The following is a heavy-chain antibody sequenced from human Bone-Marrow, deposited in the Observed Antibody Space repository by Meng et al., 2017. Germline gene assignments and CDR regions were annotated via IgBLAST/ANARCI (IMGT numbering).Heavy chain of an antibody. D-gene: IGHD3-16*01. CDR3: ARELRLYWYFDL. CDR1: GFTLNNYW. Sequence: GGSLRLSCAASGFTLNNYWMHWVRQVPGQGLVWVARINIDGTATNYADSVKGRFTISRDNAKNTLYLQMNSLRADDTAVYYCARELRLYWYFDLWGRGTLVTVSS. V-gene: IGHV3-74*01. J-gene: IGHJ2*01. CDR2: INIDGTAT.